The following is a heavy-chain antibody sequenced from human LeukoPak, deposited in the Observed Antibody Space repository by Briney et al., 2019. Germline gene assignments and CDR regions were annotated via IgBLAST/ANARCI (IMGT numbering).Heavy chain of an antibody. CDR2: IYYSGST. J-gene: IGHJ4*02. Sequence: SETLSLTCAVSGGSISSYYWSWIRQPPGKGLEWIGYIYYSGSTNYNPSLKSRVTISVDTSKNQFSLKLSSVTAADTAVYYCARRYSGSYFSRHDYWGQGTLVTVSS. CDR1: GGSISSYY. D-gene: IGHD1-26*01. CDR3: ARRYSGSYFSRHDY. V-gene: IGHV4-59*12.